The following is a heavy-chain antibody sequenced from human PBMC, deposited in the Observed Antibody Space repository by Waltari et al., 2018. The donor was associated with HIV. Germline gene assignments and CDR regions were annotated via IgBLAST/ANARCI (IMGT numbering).Heavy chain of an antibody. CDR2: ISASGSST. CDR1: GSTFSSYG. Sequence: EVQLLESGGGLVQPGGSLRLSCAASGSTFSSYGMSGVRRAPGKGLEWVSGISASGSSTYYADSVKGRFIISRDNSKDTLYLQMNSLSAEDTAIYYCAKYPGYGSGSFYNFDYWGQGTLVTVSS. D-gene: IGHD3-10*01. J-gene: IGHJ4*02. CDR3: AKYPGYGSGSFYNFDY. V-gene: IGHV3-23*01.